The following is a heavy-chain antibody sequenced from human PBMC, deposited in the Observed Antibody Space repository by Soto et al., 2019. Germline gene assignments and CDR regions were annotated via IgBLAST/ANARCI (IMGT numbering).Heavy chain of an antibody. CDR2: ISYDGSNK. Sequence: HPGGSLRLSCAASGFTFSSYAMHWVRQAPGKGLEWVAVISYDGSNKYYADSVKGRFTISRDNSKNTLYLQMNSLRAEDTAVYYCARDGADYDFWSGLEKYGMDVWGQGTTVTVSS. J-gene: IGHJ6*02. D-gene: IGHD3-3*01. V-gene: IGHV3-30-3*01. CDR3: ARDGADYDFWSGLEKYGMDV. CDR1: GFTFSSYA.